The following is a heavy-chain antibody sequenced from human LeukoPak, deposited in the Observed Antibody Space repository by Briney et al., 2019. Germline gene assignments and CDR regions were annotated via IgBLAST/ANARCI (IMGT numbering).Heavy chain of an antibody. Sequence: PSETLSLTCTVSGGSISSGSYYWSWIRQPAGKGLEWIGRIYTSGSTNYNPSLKSRVTISVDTSKNQFSLKLSSVTAADTAVYYCARVKTSGEIDYWGQGTLVTVSS. CDR1: GGSISSGSYY. D-gene: IGHD5-12*01. CDR2: IYTSGST. V-gene: IGHV4-61*02. J-gene: IGHJ4*02. CDR3: ARVKTSGEIDY.